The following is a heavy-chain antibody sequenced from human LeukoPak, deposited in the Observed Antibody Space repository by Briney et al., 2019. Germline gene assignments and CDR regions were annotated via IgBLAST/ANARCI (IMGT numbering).Heavy chain of an antibody. CDR3: ARGLTYISPRPGEYYFDY. J-gene: IGHJ4*02. CDR1: GFTFSNYA. V-gene: IGHV3-30*02. D-gene: IGHD3-16*01. CDR2: IRYDGSNK. Sequence: PGGSLRLSCAASGFTFSNYAIHWVRQAPGKGLEWVAVIRYDGSNKYYAGSVKGRFTVSRDNSRNTVYLQMNSLRAEDTAVYYCARGLTYISPRPGEYYFDYWGQGTLVTVSS.